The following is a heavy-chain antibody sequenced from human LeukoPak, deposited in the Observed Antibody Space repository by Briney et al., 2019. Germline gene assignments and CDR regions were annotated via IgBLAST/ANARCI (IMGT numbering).Heavy chain of an antibody. CDR2: VIRDGSFT. CDR1: RFTFRSYW. J-gene: IGHJ4*02. D-gene: IGHD5-24*01. Sequence: GGSLRLSCAASRFTFRSYWMHWVRQAPGKGLEWVSRVIRDGSFTNYADSVKGRFTISRDNAKNTSYLQMSSLRAEDTAVYFCVRDGDDFNFDYWGQGSLVTVSS. CDR3: VRDGDDFNFDY. V-gene: IGHV3-74*01.